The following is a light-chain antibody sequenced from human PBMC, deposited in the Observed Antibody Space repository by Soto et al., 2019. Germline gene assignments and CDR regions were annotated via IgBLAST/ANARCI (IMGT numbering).Light chain of an antibody. CDR2: DTS. V-gene: IGKV3-11*01. Sequence: EVVLTQSPATLSLSPGERAALSCRASQRISSYFAWYQQKPGQAPRLLIYDTSTRATGTPARFSGSGSGPNLTLTISSLEPEDFAVYYCQQRSTWPRWTFGQGTKVDIK. CDR3: QQRSTWPRWT. CDR1: QRISSY. J-gene: IGKJ1*01.